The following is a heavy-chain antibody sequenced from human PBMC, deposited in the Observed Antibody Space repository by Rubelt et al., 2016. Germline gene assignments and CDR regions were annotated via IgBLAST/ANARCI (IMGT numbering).Heavy chain of an antibody. CDR3: ARDLVGVVITTHDAFDI. Sequence: QVQLVQSGAEVKKPGASVKVSCKASGYTFTSYGISWVRQAPGQGLEWMGWISAYNGNTNYAQKLQGRVTMTTDTSTSTAYMELRSLRSEDTAVYYCARDLVGVVITTHDAFDIWGQGTMVTVSS. D-gene: IGHD3-22*01. J-gene: IGHJ3*02. V-gene: IGHV1-18*01. CDR2: ISAYNGNT. CDR1: GYTFTSYG.